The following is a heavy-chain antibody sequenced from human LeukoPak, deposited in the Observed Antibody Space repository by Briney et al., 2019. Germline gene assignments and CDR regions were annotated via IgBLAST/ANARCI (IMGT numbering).Heavy chain of an antibody. Sequence: SETLSLTCAVSGGSISSGGYSWSWIRQPPGKGLEWIGYIYYSGSTYYNPSLKSRVTISVDTSKNQFSLKLSSVTAADTAVYYCARGIAVAGSSGPFDPWGQGTLVTVSS. CDR2: IYYSGST. CDR3: ARGIAVAGSSGPFDP. V-gene: IGHV4-30-4*07. CDR1: GGSISSGGYS. J-gene: IGHJ5*02. D-gene: IGHD6-19*01.